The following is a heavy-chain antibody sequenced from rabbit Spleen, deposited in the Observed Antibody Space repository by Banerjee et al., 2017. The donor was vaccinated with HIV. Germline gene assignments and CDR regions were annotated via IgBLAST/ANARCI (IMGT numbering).Heavy chain of an antibody. CDR2: INAVTGKA. CDR3: ARWTSSDGYFDL. V-gene: IGHV1S45*01. D-gene: IGHD1-1*01. CDR1: GFSFSNKAV. Sequence: QEQLEESGGGLVKPEGSLKLSCTASGFSFSNKAVMCWVRQAPGKGLEWIACINAVTGKAVYASWAKGRFTFSKTSSTAVALQMTSLTAADTATYFCARWTSSDGYFDLWGQGTLVTVS. J-gene: IGHJ4*01.